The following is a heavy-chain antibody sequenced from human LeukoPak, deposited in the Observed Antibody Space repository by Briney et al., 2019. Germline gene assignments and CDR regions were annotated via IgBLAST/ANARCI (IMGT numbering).Heavy chain of an antibody. V-gene: IGHV1-69*04. J-gene: IGHJ4*02. D-gene: IGHD3-22*01. CDR3: ARDLGYSGYDPTYYYDSSGYYQHYYFDY. CDR2: IIPIFGIA. CDR1: GGTFSSYA. Sequence: PVKVSCKASGGTFSSYAISWVRQAPGQGLEWMGRIIPIFGIANYAQKFQGRVTITADKSTSTAYMELSSLRSEDTAVYYCARDLGYSGYDPTYYYDSSGYYQHYYFDYWGQGTLVTVSS.